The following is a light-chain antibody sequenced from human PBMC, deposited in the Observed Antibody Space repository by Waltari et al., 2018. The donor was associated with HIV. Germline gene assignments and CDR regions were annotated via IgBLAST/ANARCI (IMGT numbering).Light chain of an antibody. Sequence: DIQMTQSPSSLSASIGDRVTITCRASQRISTYLNWYQQKPGKAPHLLIFAASNLQSGVPSRFSGRGSGTDFTLTISSLQPEDFATYYCQHSYISPWTFGQGTKVEI. CDR1: QRISTY. CDR3: QHSYISPWT. J-gene: IGKJ1*01. V-gene: IGKV1-39*01. CDR2: AAS.